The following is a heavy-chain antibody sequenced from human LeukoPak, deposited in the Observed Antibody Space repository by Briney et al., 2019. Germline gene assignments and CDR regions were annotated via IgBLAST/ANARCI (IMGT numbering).Heavy chain of an antibody. J-gene: IGHJ4*02. CDR2: IYYSGST. CDR1: GGSINNNDWWNW. Sequence: SSETLSLTCAVSGGSINNNDWWNWWSWIRQPPGKGLEWVGSIYYSGSTYYNPSLKSRVTISVDTSKNQFSLRLSSVTAADTAVYYCASVPPIDWSTPPFDYWGQGTLVTVSS. CDR3: ASVPPIDWSTPPFDY. V-gene: IGHV4-39*01. D-gene: IGHD3-9*01.